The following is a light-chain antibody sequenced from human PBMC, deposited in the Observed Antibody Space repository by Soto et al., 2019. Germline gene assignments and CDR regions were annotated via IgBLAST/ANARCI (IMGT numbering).Light chain of an antibody. V-gene: IGKV4-1*01. CDR1: QSVLYSPNNKNY. J-gene: IGKJ2*01. CDR2: WAS. Sequence: DIVMTQSPDSLAVPLGERATINCKSSQSVLYSPNNKNYVAWYQQKPGQPPKMIIYWASTRESGVPERFGGSGSGTDFTLTISSLQAEDVAVYYCQQYYGTPYTFGQGTKLEIK. CDR3: QQYYGTPYT.